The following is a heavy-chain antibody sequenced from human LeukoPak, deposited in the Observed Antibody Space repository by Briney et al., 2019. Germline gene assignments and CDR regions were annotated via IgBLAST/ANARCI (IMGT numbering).Heavy chain of an antibody. CDR1: GFTFSSYS. V-gene: IGHV3-21*01. CDR2: ISSSSSYI. D-gene: IGHD6-13*01. CDR3: ARFSGRIAAVDY. Sequence: GGSLRLSCAASGFTFSSYSMNWVRQAPGKGLEWVSSISSSSSYIYYADSVKGRFTISRDNAKNTLYLQMNSLRAEDTAVYYCARFSGRIAAVDYWGQGTLVTVSS. J-gene: IGHJ4*02.